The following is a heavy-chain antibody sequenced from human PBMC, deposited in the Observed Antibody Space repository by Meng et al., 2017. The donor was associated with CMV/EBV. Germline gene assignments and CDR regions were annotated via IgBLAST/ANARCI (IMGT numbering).Heavy chain of an antibody. Sequence: SVKVSCKASGGTFSSYTISWVRQAPGQGLEWMGRIIPILGIANYAQEFQGRVTITADKSTSTAYMELSSLRSEDTAVYYCARLLTIAAAGRNAFDIWGQGTMVTVSS. V-gene: IGHV1-69*02. CDR2: IIPILGIA. CDR3: ARLLTIAAAGRNAFDI. D-gene: IGHD6-13*01. CDR1: GGTFSSYT. J-gene: IGHJ3*02.